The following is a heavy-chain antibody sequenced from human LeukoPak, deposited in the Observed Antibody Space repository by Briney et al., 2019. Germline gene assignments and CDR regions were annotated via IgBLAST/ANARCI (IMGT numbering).Heavy chain of an antibody. D-gene: IGHD2-8*01. CDR1: GGSLRSYY. J-gene: IGHJ6*02. V-gene: IGHV4-59*08. CDR3: ARHNGDVQVFFSLDV. CDR2: IYYSGST. Sequence: PSETLSLTCTVSGGSLRSYYWSWIRQPPGKGLEWIGYIYYSGSTNYNPSLKSRVTISIDMSKNQFSLRLSSVTAADTAVYYCARHNGDVQVFFSLDVWGQGTTVTVSS.